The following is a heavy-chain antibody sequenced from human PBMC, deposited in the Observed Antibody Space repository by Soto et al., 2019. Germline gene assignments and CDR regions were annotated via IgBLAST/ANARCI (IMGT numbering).Heavy chain of an antibody. V-gene: IGHV3-23*01. Sequence: EVQLLESGGGLVQPGGSLRLSCAASGFTFSSYAMSWVRQAPGKGLDWVSAISGSGGSTYYADSVKGRFTISRDNSKNTLYLQMNSLRAGDTAVYYCAKDRRLRLGELSSPFDYWGQGTLVTVSS. D-gene: IGHD3-16*02. CDR2: ISGSGGST. CDR3: AKDRRLRLGELSSPFDY. CDR1: GFTFSSYA. J-gene: IGHJ4*02.